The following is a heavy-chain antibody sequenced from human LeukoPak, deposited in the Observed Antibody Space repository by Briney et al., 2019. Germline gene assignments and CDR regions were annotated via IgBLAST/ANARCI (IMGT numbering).Heavy chain of an antibody. CDR1: GFTFSSYG. CDR2: IWYDGSNK. CDR3: AGAAAGLNYFDY. Sequence: GGSPRLSCAASGFTFSSYGMHWVRQAPGKGLEWVAVIWYDGSNKYYADSVKGRFTISRDNSKNTLYLQMNSLRAEDTAVYYCAGAAAGLNYFDYWGQGTLVTVSS. D-gene: IGHD6-13*01. V-gene: IGHV3-33*01. J-gene: IGHJ4*02.